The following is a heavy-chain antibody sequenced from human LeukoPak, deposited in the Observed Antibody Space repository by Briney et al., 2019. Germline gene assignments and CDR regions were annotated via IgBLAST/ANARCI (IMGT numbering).Heavy chain of an antibody. CDR1: GYTFTSYG. D-gene: IGHD3-22*01. J-gene: IGHJ3*02. V-gene: IGHV1-18*01. Sequence: VASVKVSCKASGYTFTSYGISWVRQAPGQGLEWMGWISAYNGNTNYAQKLQGRVTMTTDTSTSTAYMELRSLRSDDTAVYYCATPNSSGYYYKIWGQGTMVTVSS. CDR3: ATPNSSGYYYKI. CDR2: ISAYNGNT.